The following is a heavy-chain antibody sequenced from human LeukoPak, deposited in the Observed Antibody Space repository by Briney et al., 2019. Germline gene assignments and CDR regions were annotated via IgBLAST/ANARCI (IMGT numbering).Heavy chain of an antibody. CDR1: GGSFSGYY. V-gene: IGHV4-34*01. D-gene: IGHD3-22*01. CDR2: INYSGST. CDR3: ARALWDSSPYYYYGMDV. J-gene: IGHJ6*02. Sequence: SETLSLTCAVYGGSFSGYYWSWIRQPPGKGLEWIGEINYSGSTNYNPSLKSRVTISVDTSKNQFSLKLSSVTAADTAVYYCARALWDSSPYYYYGMDVWGQGTTVTVSS.